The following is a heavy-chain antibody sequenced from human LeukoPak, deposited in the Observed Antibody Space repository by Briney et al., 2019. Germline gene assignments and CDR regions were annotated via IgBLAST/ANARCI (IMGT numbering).Heavy chain of an antibody. CDR1: GFTYSSYW. V-gene: IGHV3-53*01. CDR2: IYSGGST. D-gene: IGHD3-3*01. J-gene: IGHJ3*02. Sequence: PGGSLRLSCAASGFTYSSYWMHWVRQAPGKGLEWVSVIYSGGSTYYADSVKGRFTISRDNSKNTLYLQMNSLRAEDTAVYYCARVYDFWSGEGSDAFDIWGQGTMVTVSS. CDR3: ARVYDFWSGEGSDAFDI.